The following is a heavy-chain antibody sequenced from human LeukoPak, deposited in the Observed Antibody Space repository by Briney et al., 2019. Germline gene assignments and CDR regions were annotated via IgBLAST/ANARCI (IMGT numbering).Heavy chain of an antibody. D-gene: IGHD3-9*01. Sequence: SETLSLTCTVSGGSISSYHWSWIRQPPGKGLEWIGYIYYSGSTNYNPSLKSRVTISVDTSKNQFSLKLSSVTAADTAVYYCARGIRYFDWLLEEFDYWGQGTLVTVSS. CDR2: IYYSGST. V-gene: IGHV4-59*01. CDR3: ARGIRYFDWLLEEFDY. CDR1: GGSISSYH. J-gene: IGHJ4*02.